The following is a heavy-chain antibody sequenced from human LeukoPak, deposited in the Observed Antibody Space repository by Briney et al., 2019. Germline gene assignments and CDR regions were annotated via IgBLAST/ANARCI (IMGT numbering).Heavy chain of an antibody. J-gene: IGHJ6*02. CDR3: ARDLHYYVAMDV. V-gene: IGHV3-33*01. CDR2: IWFDGSNI. D-gene: IGHD3-10*02. Sequence: GGSLRLSCAASGFNFSSYGMHWVRQAPGKGLEWVTSIWFDGSNIHYADSVKGRVIISRDNSKSALYLQMNSLRAEDTAPYYCARDLHYYVAMDVWGQGTTVTVSS. CDR1: GFNFSSYG.